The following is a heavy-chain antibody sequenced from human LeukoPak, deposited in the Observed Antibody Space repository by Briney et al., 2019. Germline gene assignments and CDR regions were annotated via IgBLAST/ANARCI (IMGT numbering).Heavy chain of an antibody. CDR3: ARGRYYDFWSGHYTGGFYYMGV. CDR1: GDSNSNYY. V-gene: IGHV4-59*01. Sequence: SETLSLTCSVSGDSNSNYYWIWIRQAPGKGLEFIGYISGSGSTNHSPSLKSRVSISVAASKKQFFLDLSSVTAADTAVYFCARGRYYDFWSGHYTGGFYYMGVWGKGTTVTVS. J-gene: IGHJ6*03. CDR2: ISGSGST. D-gene: IGHD3-3*01.